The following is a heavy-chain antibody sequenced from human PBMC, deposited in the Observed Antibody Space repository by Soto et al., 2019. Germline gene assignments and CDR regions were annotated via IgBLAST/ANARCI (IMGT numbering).Heavy chain of an antibody. CDR1: GGSFSAYY. J-gene: IGHJ4*02. CDR3: AKGKHPDY. V-gene: IGHV4-34*01. Sequence: SDTLSLTCTVYGGSFSAYYWSWIRQPPGKGLEWIGEIKHSGSTNYNPSLKSRVTISADTSKNQFSLKLSSVTAADTAMYYCAKGKHPDYWGQGTLVTVSS. CDR2: IKHSGST.